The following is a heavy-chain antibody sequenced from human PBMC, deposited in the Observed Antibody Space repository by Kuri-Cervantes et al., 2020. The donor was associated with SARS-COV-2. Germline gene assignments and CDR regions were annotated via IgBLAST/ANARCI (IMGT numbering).Heavy chain of an antibody. V-gene: IGHV1-46*01. CDR3: ARGVSHIAAAGLYYFDY. J-gene: IGHJ4*02. CDR2: INPSGGST. D-gene: IGHD6-13*01. CDR1: GYTFTSYY. Sequence: ASVKVSCKASGYTFTSYYMHWVRQASGQGLEWMGIINPSGGSTSYAQKFQGRVTMTRDTSTSTVYMELSSLRSEDTAVYYCARGVSHIAAAGLYYFDYWGQGTLVTVSS.